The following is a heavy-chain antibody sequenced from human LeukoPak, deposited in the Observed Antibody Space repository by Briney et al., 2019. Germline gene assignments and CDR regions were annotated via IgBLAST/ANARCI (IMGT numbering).Heavy chain of an antibody. CDR1: GFTFSSYW. CDR2: INSDGSST. Sequence: GGSLRLSCAASGFTFSSYWMHWVRQALGKGLVWVSRINSDGSSTSYADSVKGRFTISRDNAKNTLYLQMNSLRAEDTAVYYCARVTYYYDSSGHYYFDYWGQGTLVTVSS. CDR3: ARVTYYYDSSGHYYFDY. J-gene: IGHJ4*02. D-gene: IGHD3-22*01. V-gene: IGHV3-74*01.